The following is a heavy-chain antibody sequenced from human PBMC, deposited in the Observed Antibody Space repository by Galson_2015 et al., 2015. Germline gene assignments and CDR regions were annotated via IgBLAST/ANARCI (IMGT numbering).Heavy chain of an antibody. CDR3: AKDTVYCSSTSCSSYGMDV. CDR1: GFTFDDYA. CDR2: ISWNSGSI. V-gene: IGHV3-9*01. J-gene: IGHJ6*02. Sequence: SLRLSCAASGFTFDDYAMHWVRQAPGKGLEWVSGISWNSGSIGYADSVKGRFTISRDNAKSSLYLQMNSLRAEDTALYHCAKDTVYCSSTSCSSYGMDVWGQGTTVTVSS. D-gene: IGHD2-2*01.